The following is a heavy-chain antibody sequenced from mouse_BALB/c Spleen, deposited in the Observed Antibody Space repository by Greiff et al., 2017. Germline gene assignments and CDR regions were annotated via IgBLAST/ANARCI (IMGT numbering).Heavy chain of an antibody. CDR2: IYPYNGGT. J-gene: IGHJ2*01. Sequence: VQLKESGPELVKPGASVKISCKASGYTFTDYNMHWVKQSHGKSLEWIGYIYPYNGGTGYNQKFKSKATLTVDNSSSTAYMELRSLTSEDSAVYYCARSKGFITTAPYYFDYWGQGTTLTVSS. D-gene: IGHD1-2*01. CDR3: ARSKGFITTAPYYFDY. V-gene: IGHV1S29*02. CDR1: GYTFTDYN.